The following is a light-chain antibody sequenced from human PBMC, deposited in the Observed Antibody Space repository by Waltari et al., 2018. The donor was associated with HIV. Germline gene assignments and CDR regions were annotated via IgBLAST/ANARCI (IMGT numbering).Light chain of an antibody. CDR1: SSDVGGYIS. V-gene: IGLV2-8*01. CDR2: EVS. J-gene: IGLJ2*01. Sequence: QSALTQPPSASGSPGQSVTISCTGTSSDVGGYISVYWYQQHPGKAPKLMIYEVSKRPSGVPDRFSGSKSGNTASLTVSGLQPDDEADYYCSSYAGNNNLVFGGGTKLTVL. CDR3: SSYAGNNNLV.